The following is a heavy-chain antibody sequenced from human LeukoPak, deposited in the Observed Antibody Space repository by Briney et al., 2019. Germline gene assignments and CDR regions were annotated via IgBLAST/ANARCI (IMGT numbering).Heavy chain of an antibody. Sequence: ASVKVSCKVSGYTLTELSMHWVRQAPGKGLEWMGGFHPEDGETIYAQKFQGRVTVTEDTSTDTAYMELSSLRSEDTAVYYCATGEGAAGTYYYYYGMDVWGQGTTVTVSS. CDR1: GYTLTELS. D-gene: IGHD6-13*01. V-gene: IGHV1-24*01. CDR2: FHPEDGET. CDR3: ATGEGAAGTYYYYYGMDV. J-gene: IGHJ6*02.